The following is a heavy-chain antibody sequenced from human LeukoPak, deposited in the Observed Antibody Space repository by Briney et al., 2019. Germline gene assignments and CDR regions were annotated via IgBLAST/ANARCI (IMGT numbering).Heavy chain of an antibody. CDR2: IYYSGST. V-gene: IGHV4-59*01. Sequence: PSETLSLTCTVSGGSISSYYWSWIRQPPGKGLEWIGYIYYSGSTNYNPSLKSRVTISVDTSKNQFSLKLSSVTAADTAVYYCARTYHDIAGYYYGMDVWGQGTTVTVSS. J-gene: IGHJ6*02. CDR3: ARTYHDIAGYYYGMDV. CDR1: GGSISSYY. D-gene: IGHD3-9*01.